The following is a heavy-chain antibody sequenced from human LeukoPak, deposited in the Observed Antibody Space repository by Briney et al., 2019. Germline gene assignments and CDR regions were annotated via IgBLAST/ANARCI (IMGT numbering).Heavy chain of an antibody. D-gene: IGHD3-22*01. V-gene: IGHV1-2*04. Sequence: GASVKVSCKASGYTFTGYYMHWVRQAPGQRLEWMGWINPNSGGTNYAQKFQGWVTMTRDASISTAYMELSRLRSDDTAVYYCATSRSHYYDSSGYLGYFDYWGQGTLVTVSS. CDR3: ATSRSHYYDSSGYLGYFDY. J-gene: IGHJ4*02. CDR2: INPNSGGT. CDR1: GYTFTGYY.